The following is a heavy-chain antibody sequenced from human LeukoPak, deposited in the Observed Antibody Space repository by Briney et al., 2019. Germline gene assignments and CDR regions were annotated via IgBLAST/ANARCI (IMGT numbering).Heavy chain of an antibody. Sequence: GGSLRLSCAASGFAFSSYAMSWVRQAPGKGLEWVSAISGSGGSTYYADSVKGRFTISRDNSKNTLYLQMNSLRAEDTAVYYCAKGGRYTPLLFDYWGQGTLVTVSS. J-gene: IGHJ4*02. CDR2: ISGSGGST. V-gene: IGHV3-23*01. D-gene: IGHD5-24*01. CDR3: AKGGRYTPLLFDY. CDR1: GFAFSSYA.